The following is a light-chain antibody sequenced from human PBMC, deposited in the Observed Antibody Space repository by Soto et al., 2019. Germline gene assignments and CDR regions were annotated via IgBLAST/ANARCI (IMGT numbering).Light chain of an antibody. CDR3: LSYTSANTRV. Sequence: QSALTQPASVSASPGQSITISCTGTSSVVGGYKFVSWYQHHPGKAPKLMIYEVNNRPSGVSNRFSGSKSGNTASLTISGLQPEDEADYYCLSYTSANTRVFGGGTKLTVL. CDR2: EVN. J-gene: IGLJ3*02. V-gene: IGLV2-14*01. CDR1: SSVVGGYKF.